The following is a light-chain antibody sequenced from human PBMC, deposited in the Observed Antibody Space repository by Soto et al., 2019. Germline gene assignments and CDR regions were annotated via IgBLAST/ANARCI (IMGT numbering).Light chain of an antibody. J-gene: IGKJ1*01. CDR1: QTITNR. Sequence: DIQMTQSPSTVSASVGDRVTITCRASQTITNRLAWYQRKPGKAPKVLIYDASNLESGVPSRFSGSGSGTEFNLTISSLQPDDFATYYCQHYGGLWSFGQGTKVEVK. V-gene: IGKV1-5*01. CDR2: DAS. CDR3: QHYGGLWS.